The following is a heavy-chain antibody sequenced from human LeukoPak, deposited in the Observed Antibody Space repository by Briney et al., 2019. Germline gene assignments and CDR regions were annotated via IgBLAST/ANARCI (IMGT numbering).Heavy chain of an antibody. CDR2: IYTGGNT. J-gene: IGHJ4*02. CDR1: GFTFSSYS. Sequence: GGSLRLSCAASGFTFSSYSMSWVRQAPGKGLEWVSTIYTGGNTYYAASVKGRFTISRDFSKNTVFLHMNSLRAEDTAMYYCARGDDSGYYDYFDYWGQGALVTVSS. D-gene: IGHD3-22*01. CDR3: ARGDDSGYYDYFDY. V-gene: IGHV3-53*01.